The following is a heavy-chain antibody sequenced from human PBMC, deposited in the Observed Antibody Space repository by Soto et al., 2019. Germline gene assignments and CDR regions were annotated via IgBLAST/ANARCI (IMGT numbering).Heavy chain of an antibody. CDR3: AREYGADDFWSGYYNPTSGYYYYGMDV. CDR2: TIPIFGTA. CDR1: GGTFSSYA. V-gene: IGHV1-69*13. Sequence: GASVKVSCKASGGTFSSYAISWVRQAPGQGLEWMGGTIPIFGTANYAQKFQGRVTITADESTSTAYMELSSLRSEDTAVYYCAREYGADDFWSGYYNPTSGYYYYGMDVWGQGTTVTVSS. D-gene: IGHD3-3*01. J-gene: IGHJ6*02.